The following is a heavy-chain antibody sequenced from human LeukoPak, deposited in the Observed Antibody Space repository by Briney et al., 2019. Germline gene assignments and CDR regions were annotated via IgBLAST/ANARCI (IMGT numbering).Heavy chain of an antibody. J-gene: IGHJ4*02. Sequence: GGSLRLSCAASGFTFSSYAMSWARQAPGKGLEWVSAISGSGGSTYYADSVKGRFTISRDNSKNTLYLQMNSLRAEDTAVYYCAKDLEYYYDSSGYYYSDYWGQGTLVTVSS. V-gene: IGHV3-23*01. CDR2: ISGSGGST. CDR3: AKDLEYYYDSSGYYYSDY. D-gene: IGHD3-22*01. CDR1: GFTFSSYA.